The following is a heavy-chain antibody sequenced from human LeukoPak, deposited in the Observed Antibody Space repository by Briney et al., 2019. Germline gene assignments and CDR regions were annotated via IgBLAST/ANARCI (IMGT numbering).Heavy chain of an antibody. CDR1: GGTFSSYA. D-gene: IGHD2-2*01. Sequence: SVKVSCKASGGTFSSYAISWVRQAPGQGLEWMGRIIPIFGTANYAQKFQGRVTITTDESTSTAYMELSSLRSEDTAVYYCAFTPLGDQLLDNWFDPWGQGTLVTASS. J-gene: IGHJ5*02. CDR3: AFTPLGDQLLDNWFDP. CDR2: IIPIFGTA. V-gene: IGHV1-69*05.